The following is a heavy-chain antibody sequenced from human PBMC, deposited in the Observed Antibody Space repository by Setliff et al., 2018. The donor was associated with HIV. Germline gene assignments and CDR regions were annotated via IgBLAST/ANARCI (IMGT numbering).Heavy chain of an antibody. CDR3: ARLDYSNYYSYYIDV. CDR2: VHKSGNS. Sequence: SETLSLTCAVYGESLSGYYWAWVRQPPGKGLEWIGSVHKSGNSYYKPSLKSRVTISVDTSENHFSLRLSSVTAADTAVYYCARLDYSNYYSYYIDVWGEGTMVTVSS. J-gene: IGHJ6*03. V-gene: IGHV4-34*01. CDR1: GESLSGYY. D-gene: IGHD4-4*01.